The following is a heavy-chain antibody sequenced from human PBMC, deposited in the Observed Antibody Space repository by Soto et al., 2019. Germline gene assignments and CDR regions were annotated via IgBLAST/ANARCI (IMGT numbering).Heavy chain of an antibody. CDR1: GFSISGNY. CDR3: ARDRSPYGDYESY. Sequence: SETLSLTCTVSGFSISGNYWNLIRQPPGKGLEWMGYVFYSGSANYNPSFKSRVTISIDTSKRQFSLKLNSVTAADTAVYYCARDRSPYGDYESYWGQGILVTVSS. V-gene: IGHV4-59*01. CDR2: VFYSGSA. D-gene: IGHD4-17*01. J-gene: IGHJ4*02.